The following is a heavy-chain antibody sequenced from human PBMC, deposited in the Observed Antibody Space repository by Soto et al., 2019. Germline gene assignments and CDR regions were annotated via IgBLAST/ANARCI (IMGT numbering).Heavy chain of an antibody. Sequence: QVQLQESGPGLVKPSETLSLTCTVSAGSIRGFYWSWIRQPPGKGLEWIGSVTSTGTTRYNPSLKSRGTISVDTSKNQISLRLNSVTAADSAVYYCARDRGNGNWCRDLWGRGSLVIVSS. CDR2: VTSTGTT. D-gene: IGHD1-1*01. V-gene: IGHV4-59*01. CDR1: AGSIRGFY. J-gene: IGHJ2*01. CDR3: ARDRGNGNWCRDL.